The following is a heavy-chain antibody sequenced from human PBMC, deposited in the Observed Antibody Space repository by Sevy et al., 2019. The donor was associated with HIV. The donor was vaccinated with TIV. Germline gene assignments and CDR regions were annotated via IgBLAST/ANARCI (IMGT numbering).Heavy chain of an antibody. Sequence: ASVKVSCKASGYSFTYYGIGWVRQAPGQGLEWMGWISGYNGYTNYAQILQGRVTMTTDTSTSTAYMELRSLRSDDTAIYYCAKEGKNIRSWFDPWGQGSLVTVSS. CDR2: ISGYNGYT. J-gene: IGHJ5*02. CDR3: AKEGKNIRSWFDP. D-gene: IGHD3-3*02. V-gene: IGHV1-18*01. CDR1: GYSFTYYG.